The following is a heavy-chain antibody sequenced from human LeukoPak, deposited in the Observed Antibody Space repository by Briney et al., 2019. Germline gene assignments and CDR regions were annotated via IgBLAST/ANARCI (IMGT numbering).Heavy chain of an antibody. D-gene: IGHD3-10*01. Sequence: SDTLSLPCAVYGRSYSGYYWRWLRQPRGKGLECIGDINHSGSTNYNPSLKSRYTISVDTSKNQFSLKLSSVTAADTAVYYCARGRERLWFRDVSGVDFDYWGKGTLVTVAS. CDR2: INHSGST. J-gene: IGHJ4*02. CDR3: ARGRERLWFRDVSGVDFDY. CDR1: GRSYSGYY. V-gene: IGHV4-34*01.